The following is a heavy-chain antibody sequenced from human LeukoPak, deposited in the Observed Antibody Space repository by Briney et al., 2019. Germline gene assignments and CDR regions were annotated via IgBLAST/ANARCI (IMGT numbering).Heavy chain of an antibody. Sequence: GGSLRLSCAASGFTFSNYPMHWVRQAPGKGLVWVSRINIDGSSPIYADSVKGRFTVFRDNAKNTLYLQMNSLRAEDTAIYYCLMYSNGWNWGQGTLVTVSS. J-gene: IGHJ4*02. CDR3: LMYSNGWN. CDR1: GFTFSNYP. V-gene: IGHV3-74*01. CDR2: INIDGSSP. D-gene: IGHD6-19*01.